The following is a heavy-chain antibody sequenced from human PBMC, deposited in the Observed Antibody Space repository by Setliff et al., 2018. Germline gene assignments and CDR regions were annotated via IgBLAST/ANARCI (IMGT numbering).Heavy chain of an antibody. CDR3: ARLRVVPAARLIYYYGMDV. CDR2: VFHSGSN. CDR1: GGSISSSSYY. V-gene: IGHV4-39*01. D-gene: IGHD2-2*01. Sequence: SETLSLTCTVSGGSISSSSYYWGWIRQPPGKGLEWIGSVFHSGSNFYTPSFRSRATILPDTSKNQFSLRLTSVTAADTAVYYCARLRVVPAARLIYYYGMDVWGQGTTVTVSS. J-gene: IGHJ6*02.